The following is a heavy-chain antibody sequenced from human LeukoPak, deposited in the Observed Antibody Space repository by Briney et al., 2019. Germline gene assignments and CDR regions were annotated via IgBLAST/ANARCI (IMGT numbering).Heavy chain of an antibody. CDR2: INRSGST. CDR1: GFTFSSYG. J-gene: IGHJ4*02. D-gene: IGHD2-15*01. V-gene: IGHV4-34*01. CDR3: ARSPAATVDY. Sequence: GTLRLSCAAYGFTFSSYGMSWVRQAPGKGLEWIGEINRSGSTNYNPSLKSRVTISVDTSKNQFSLKLSSVTAAGTAVYYCARSPAATVDYWGQGTLVTVSS.